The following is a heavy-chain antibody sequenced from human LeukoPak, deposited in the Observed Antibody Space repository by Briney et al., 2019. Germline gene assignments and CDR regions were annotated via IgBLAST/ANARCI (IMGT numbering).Heavy chain of an antibody. V-gene: IGHV3-48*04. D-gene: IGHD2-21*02. Sequence: GGSLRLSCAASGFTFSIYSMNWVRQAPGKGLEWVSYISSSSSTIYYADSVKGRFTISRDNAKNSLYLQMNSLRAEDTAVYYCARDGGDSYFDYWGQGTLVTVSS. CDR1: GFTFSIYS. CDR2: ISSSSSTI. J-gene: IGHJ4*02. CDR3: ARDGGDSYFDY.